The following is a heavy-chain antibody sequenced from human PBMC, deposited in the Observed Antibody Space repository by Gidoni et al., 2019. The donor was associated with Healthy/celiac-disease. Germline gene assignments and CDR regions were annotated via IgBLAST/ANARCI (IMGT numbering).Heavy chain of an antibody. CDR2: ISAYNGNT. J-gene: IGHJ6*02. CDR1: GYTFTSYG. Sequence: QVQLVQSGAEVKKPGASVKVSCTASGYTFTSYGISWVRQAPGQGLEWMGWISAYNGNTNYAQKLQGRVTMTTDTSTSTAYMELRSLRSDDTAVYYCARGHARYYSNYDYYYGMDVWGQGTTVTVSS. CDR3: ARGHARYYSNYDYYYGMDV. V-gene: IGHV1-18*01. D-gene: IGHD4-4*01.